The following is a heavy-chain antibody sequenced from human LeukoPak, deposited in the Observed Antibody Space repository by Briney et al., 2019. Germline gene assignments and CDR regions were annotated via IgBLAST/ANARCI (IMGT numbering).Heavy chain of an antibody. D-gene: IGHD3-22*01. CDR2: ISAYNGNT. CDR3: ARAYYDSSGHHDY. J-gene: IGHJ4*02. V-gene: IGHV1-18*04. CDR1: GYTFTGYY. Sequence: GASVRVSCKASGYTFTGYYMHWVRQAPGQVLEWMGWISAYNGNTNYAQKLQGRVTMTTDTSTSTAYMELRSLRSDDTAVYYCARAYYDSSGHHDYWGQGTLVTVSS.